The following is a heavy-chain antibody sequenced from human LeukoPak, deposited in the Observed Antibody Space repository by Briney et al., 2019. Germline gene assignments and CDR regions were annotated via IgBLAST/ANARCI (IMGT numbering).Heavy chain of an antibody. CDR2: IYHSGST. CDR1: GGSISSGGYY. J-gene: IGHJ4*02. D-gene: IGHD2-2*02. CDR3: ARQLRYCSSTSCYTVDY. Sequence: SQTLSLTCTVSGGSISSGGYYWSWIRQPPGKGLEWIGYIYHSGSTYYNPSLKSRVTISVDRSKNQFSLKLSSVTAADTAVYYCARQLRYCSSTSCYTVDYWGQGTLVTVSS. V-gene: IGHV4-30-2*01.